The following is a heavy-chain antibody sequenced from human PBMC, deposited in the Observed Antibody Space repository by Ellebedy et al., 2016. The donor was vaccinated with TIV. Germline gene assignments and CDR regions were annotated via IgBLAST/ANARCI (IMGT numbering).Heavy chain of an antibody. J-gene: IGHJ5*01. D-gene: IGHD1-26*01. Sequence: MPSETLSLTCTVSGDSISSSSFFWGWIRQPPVKGLEWIGNMYFGGSTNYNPSLKSRVTISVDTSENQFYLKLSSLTAADTALYYCAREVRGEHPHYFDSWGHGTLVSVPS. CDR3: AREVRGEHPHYFDS. CDR1: GDSISSSSFF. V-gene: IGHV4-39*07. CDR2: MYFGGST.